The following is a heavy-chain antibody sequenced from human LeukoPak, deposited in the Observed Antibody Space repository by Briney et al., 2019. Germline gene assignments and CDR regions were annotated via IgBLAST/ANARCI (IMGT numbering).Heavy chain of an antibody. CDR1: SGSIGSYY. J-gene: IGHJ4*02. CDR3: ARDQPVRGVYFDY. D-gene: IGHD3-10*01. V-gene: IGHV4-59*12. CDR2: ISYSGST. Sequence: PSETLSLTCTVSSGSIGSYYWSWIRQPPGKGLEWIGCISYSGSTNYNPSLKSRVTISVDTSKNQFSLKLSSVTAADTAVYYCARDQPVRGVYFDYWGQGTLVTVSS.